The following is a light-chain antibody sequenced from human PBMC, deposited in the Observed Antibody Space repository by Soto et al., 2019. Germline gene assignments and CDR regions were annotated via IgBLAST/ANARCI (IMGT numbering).Light chain of an antibody. CDR2: DNN. Sequence: QSVLTQPPSVSGAPGQRVSISCTGSSTNIGAGYGVHWYQQLPGTAPKLLIYDNNKRAAGIPDRFSGSESGTSATLGITGLQTGDEADYYCGRWDSRLSTYVFGTGTKVTVL. CDR3: GRWDSRLSTYV. V-gene: IGLV1-51*01. J-gene: IGLJ1*01. CDR1: STNIGAGY.